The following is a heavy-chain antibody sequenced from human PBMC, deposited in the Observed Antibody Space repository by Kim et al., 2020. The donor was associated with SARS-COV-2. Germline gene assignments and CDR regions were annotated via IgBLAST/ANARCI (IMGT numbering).Heavy chain of an antibody. J-gene: IGHJ4*02. V-gene: IGHV5-51*01. Sequence: GESLKISCKGSAENFNSFWIGWVRQMPGKGLEWIGLIYPFDSDTKYSPSFEGQVTISADESTSTAYLQWSSLKASDTAIYYCARRGDDFGSGYFDFWGQGTQVTVSS. CDR1: AENFNSFW. D-gene: IGHD3-3*01. CDR2: IYPFDSDT. CDR3: ARRGDDFGSGYFDF.